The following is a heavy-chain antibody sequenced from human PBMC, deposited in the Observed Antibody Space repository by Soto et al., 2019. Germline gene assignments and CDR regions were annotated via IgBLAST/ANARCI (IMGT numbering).Heavy chain of an antibody. D-gene: IGHD6-19*01. CDR1: GFTFTSSA. Sequence: QMQLVQSGPEVKKPGTSVKVSCKASGFTFTSSAVQWVRQARGQRLEWIGWIVVGSGNTNYAQKFQERVTITRDMSTSTAYMELSSLRSEDTAVYYCAADPEGYSSGWYGVTPDYWGQGTLVTVSS. J-gene: IGHJ4*02. V-gene: IGHV1-58*01. CDR2: IVVGSGNT. CDR3: AADPEGYSSGWYGVTPDY.